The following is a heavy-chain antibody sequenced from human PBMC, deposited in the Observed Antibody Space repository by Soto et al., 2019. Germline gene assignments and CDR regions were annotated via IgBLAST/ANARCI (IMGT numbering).Heavy chain of an antibody. J-gene: IGHJ4*02. CDR2: IVVGSGNT. CDR3: ATAPPSFYFGSGSFLRGPYFDF. D-gene: IGHD3-10*01. V-gene: IGHV1-58*01. CDR1: GFTFTSSA. Sequence: GASVKVSCKASGFTFTSSAVQWVRQARGQRLEWIGWIVVGSGNTNYAQKFQERVTITRDMSTSTAYMELSSLRSEDTAIYYCATAPPSFYFGSGSFLRGPYFDFWGQGTLVTVSS.